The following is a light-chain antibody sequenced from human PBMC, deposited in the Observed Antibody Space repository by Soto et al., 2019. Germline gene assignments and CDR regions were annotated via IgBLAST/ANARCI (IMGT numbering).Light chain of an antibody. Sequence: EIVLTQSPGTLSLSPGERATLSCRASQTVSSSYLAWYQQKPGQAPRLLIGASTRATGIPDRFSDSGSGTDFTLTISRLEPEDFALYYCQQYGSSAPITFGQGTRLEIK. J-gene: IGKJ5*01. V-gene: IGKV3-20*01. CDR2: GAS. CDR1: QTVSSSY. CDR3: QQYGSSAPIT.